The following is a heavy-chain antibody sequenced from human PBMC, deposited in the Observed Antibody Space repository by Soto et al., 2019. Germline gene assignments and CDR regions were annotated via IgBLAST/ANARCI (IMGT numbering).Heavy chain of an antibody. CDR3: AKDSVATMEQFDY. D-gene: IGHD5-12*01. Sequence: GGSLRLSCAASGFTFDDYAMHWVRQAPGKGLEWVSGISWNSGSIGYADSVKGRFTISRDNAKNSLYPQMNSLRAEDTALYYCAKDSVATMEQFDYWGQGTLVTVSS. CDR2: ISWNSGSI. V-gene: IGHV3-9*01. CDR1: GFTFDDYA. J-gene: IGHJ4*02.